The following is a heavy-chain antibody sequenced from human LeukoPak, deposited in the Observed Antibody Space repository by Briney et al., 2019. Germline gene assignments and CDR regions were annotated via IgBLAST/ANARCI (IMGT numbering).Heavy chain of an antibody. D-gene: IGHD6-13*01. CDR2: IYYSGST. V-gene: IGHV4-39*07. CDR3: ARIPSEVLHMDV. J-gene: IGHJ6*02. CDR1: GGSISSYY. Sequence: PSETLSLTCTVSGGSISSYYWGWIRQPPGKGLEWIGSIYYSGSTYYNPSLKSRVTISEETSKNQLSLKLSSVTAADTAVYYCARIPSEVLHMDVWGQGTTVTVSS.